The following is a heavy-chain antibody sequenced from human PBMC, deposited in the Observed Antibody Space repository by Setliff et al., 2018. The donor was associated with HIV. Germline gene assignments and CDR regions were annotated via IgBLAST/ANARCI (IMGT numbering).Heavy chain of an antibody. CDR2: VYTTGSA. Sequence: PSETLSLTCTVSGASFIRSRYCWSWIRQPAGKGLEWIGHVYTTGSASYNPSLESRVTILEALSKNQFSLNLDSVTAADTAVYFCARALAGGSGWNYFDLWGPGTLVTVSS. J-gene: IGHJ4*02. D-gene: IGHD6-19*01. CDR1: GASFIRSRYC. CDR3: ARALAGGSGWNYFDL. V-gene: IGHV4-61*09.